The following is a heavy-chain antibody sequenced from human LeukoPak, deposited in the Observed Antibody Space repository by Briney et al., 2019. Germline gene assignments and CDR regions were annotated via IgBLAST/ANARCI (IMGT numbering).Heavy chain of an antibody. CDR3: ATLSRGYI. CDR1: GYTFTSYD. D-gene: IGHD3-16*02. Sequence: ASVKVSCKASGYTFTSYDINWVRPATGQGLAWMGWMNPDSGNTGYAQKFQGRVTMTRDTSISTAYMELSRLRSDDTAVYYCATLSRGYIWGQGTLVTVSS. V-gene: IGHV1-8*01. J-gene: IGHJ4*02. CDR2: MNPDSGNT.